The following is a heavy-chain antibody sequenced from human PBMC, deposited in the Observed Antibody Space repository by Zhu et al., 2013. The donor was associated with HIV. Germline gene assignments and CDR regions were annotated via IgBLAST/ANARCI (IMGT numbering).Heavy chain of an antibody. V-gene: IGHV1-46*03. J-gene: IGHJ4*02. D-gene: IGHD5-18*01. CDR3: ASGKVRGSSYGPDSYYFDY. CDR1: GYTFTSYY. CDR2: INPSGDST. Sequence: QVQLVQSGAEVKKPGASVKVSCKASGYTFTSYYLHWVRQAPGQGLEWMGIINPSGDSTSYAQKFQGRLTMTRDTSTSTVYMELSSLRSEDTSVYYCASGKVRGSSYGPDSYYFDYWGQGTLVTVSS.